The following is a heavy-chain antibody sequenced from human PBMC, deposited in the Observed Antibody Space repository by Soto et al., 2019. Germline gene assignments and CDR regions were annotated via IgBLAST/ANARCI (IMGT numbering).Heavy chain of an antibody. V-gene: IGHV3-23*01. D-gene: IGHD6-25*01. CDR2: ISGSGGST. CDR1: GFTFSTYP. CDR3: AKDGGYSSVPYYFDH. Sequence: EVQLLESGGGLVQPGGSLRLSCAASGFTFSTYPMSWVRQAPGKGLEWVSAISGSGGSTYYADSVKGRFTISRENSKNTLYLQMNSLRPEDTAVYYCAKDGGYSSVPYYFDHWGQGTLVTVSS. J-gene: IGHJ4*02.